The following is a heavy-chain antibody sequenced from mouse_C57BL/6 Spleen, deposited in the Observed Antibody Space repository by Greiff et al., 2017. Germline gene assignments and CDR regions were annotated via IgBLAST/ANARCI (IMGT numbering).Heavy chain of an antibody. J-gene: IGHJ2*01. CDR2: INPSTGGT. D-gene: IGHD1-1*01. Sequence: VQLQQSGPELAKPGASVKISCKASGYSFTGYYMNWVKQSPEKSLEWIGAINPSTGGTTYNQKFKAKATLTVVKSSSSAYMQRKSLTSQDSAVYDCAISNYYASSSNYFDYWGQGTTLTVSS. CDR1: GYSFTGYY. V-gene: IGHV1-42*01. CDR3: AISNYYASSSNYFDY.